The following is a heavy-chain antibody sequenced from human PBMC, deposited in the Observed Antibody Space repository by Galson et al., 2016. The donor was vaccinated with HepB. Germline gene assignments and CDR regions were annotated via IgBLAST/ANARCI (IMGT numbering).Heavy chain of an antibody. CDR3: ARDLDGDPYWYFDV. J-gene: IGHJ2*01. D-gene: IGHD4-17*01. Sequence: SLRLSCAASGFTFDDYGMSWVRQAPGKGLEWVSGINWNGDSTGYADAVEGRFTISRDNAKNSLYLQMNSLRAEDTAFYYCARDLDGDPYWYFDVWGRGALVTVSS. CDR2: INWNGDST. V-gene: IGHV3-20*04. CDR1: GFTFDDYG.